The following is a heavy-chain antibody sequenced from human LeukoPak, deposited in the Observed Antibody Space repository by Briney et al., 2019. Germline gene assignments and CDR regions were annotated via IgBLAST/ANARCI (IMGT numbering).Heavy chain of an antibody. CDR2: IYYSGST. CDR1: GGSISSHY. CDR3: ARDRRTDIDYYYYMDV. V-gene: IGHV4-59*11. J-gene: IGHJ6*03. Sequence: SETLSLTCTVSGGSISSHYWSWIRQPPGKGQEWIGYIYYSGSTNYNPSLKSRVTISVDTSKNQFSLKLSSVTAADTAVYYCARDRRTDIDYYYYMDVWGKGTTVTVSS. D-gene: IGHD2-15*01.